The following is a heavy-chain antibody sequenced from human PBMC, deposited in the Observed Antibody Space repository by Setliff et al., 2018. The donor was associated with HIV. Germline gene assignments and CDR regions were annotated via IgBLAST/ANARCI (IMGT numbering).Heavy chain of an antibody. Sequence: VKVSCKASGYIFTNYAMQWVRQAPGQGLEWMGWINTGNGSTKYSQKSQGRVTISRDTFASTAYMYLSSLRSEDTAVYYCARPDSRWYARGRDPLYGMDVWGQGTTVTVSS. D-gene: IGHD6-13*01. CDR2: INTGNGST. CDR3: ARPDSRWYARGRDPLYGMDV. V-gene: IGHV1-3*04. J-gene: IGHJ6*02. CDR1: GYIFTNYA.